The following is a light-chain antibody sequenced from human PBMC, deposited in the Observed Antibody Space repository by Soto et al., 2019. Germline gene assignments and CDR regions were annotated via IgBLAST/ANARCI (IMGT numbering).Light chain of an antibody. CDR3: SSYAGSLDV. CDR2: EVS. V-gene: IGLV2-8*01. CDR1: SSDVGGYNY. Sequence: QSALTQPPSASGSPGQSVTISCTGTSSDVGGYNYVSWYQQHPGKAPKLMIYEVSTRPSGVPDRFSGSKSGNTASLTVSGLQAEDEADYYCSSYAGSLDVFGTGTKVTVL. J-gene: IGLJ1*01.